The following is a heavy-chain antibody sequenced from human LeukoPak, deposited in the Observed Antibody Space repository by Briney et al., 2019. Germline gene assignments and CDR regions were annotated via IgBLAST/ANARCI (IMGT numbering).Heavy chain of an antibody. D-gene: IGHD3-9*01. CDR1: GGSISSYY. V-gene: IGHV4-59*01. Sequence: SETLSLTCTVSGGSISSYYWSWIPQPPGKGLEWIGYIYYSGSTNYNPSLKSRVTISVDTSKNQFSLKLSSVTAADTAVYYCAREKVHYGILTGPTGLDFDYWGQGTLVTVSS. J-gene: IGHJ4*02. CDR2: IYYSGST. CDR3: AREKVHYGILTGPTGLDFDY.